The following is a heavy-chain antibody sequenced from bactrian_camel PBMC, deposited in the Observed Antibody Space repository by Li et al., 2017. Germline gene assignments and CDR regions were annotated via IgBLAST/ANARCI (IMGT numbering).Heavy chain of an antibody. Sequence: VQLVESGGGLVQPGGSLKLSCAASGFTFSTYDMTWVRQAPGKGLEWVSGIEHYAGTTYYADSVKVRFTISKDNAKNTVYLQTNSLKPEDTAVYYCTKDGVGWYSDYWGQGTQVTVS. J-gene: IGHJ4*01. CDR3: TKDGVGWYSDY. D-gene: IGHD6*01. V-gene: IGHV3S40*01. CDR1: GFTFSTYD. CDR2: IEHYAGTT.